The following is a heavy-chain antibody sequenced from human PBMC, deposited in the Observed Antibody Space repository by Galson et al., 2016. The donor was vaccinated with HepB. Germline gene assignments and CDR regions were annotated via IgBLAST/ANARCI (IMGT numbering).Heavy chain of an antibody. CDR1: GGSISSSNW. V-gene: IGHV4-4*02. CDR2: IYHSGST. D-gene: IGHD2-2*01. J-gene: IGHJ4*02. Sequence: ETLSLTCAVSGGSISSSNWWTWVRQPPGKGLEWIGQIYHSGSTNYNPSLKSRVIISVDKSKNQFSLKLSSVTAADTAVYYCASKVRGLLVYWGQGTLVTVSS. CDR3: ASKVRGLLVY.